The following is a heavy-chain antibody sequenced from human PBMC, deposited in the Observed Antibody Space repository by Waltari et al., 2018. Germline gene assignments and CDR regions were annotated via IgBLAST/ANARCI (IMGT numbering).Heavy chain of an antibody. V-gene: IGHV3-11*04. CDR2: ISNGGGST. CDR1: GFTFSDYY. Sequence: VQLVESGGGLAKHGGSLRLSCAASGFTFSDYYMDWVRQAPGKGLEWVSRISNGGGSTWYADSVKGRFTISRENAKNTLYLQMNSLRAEDKAVYYCARVDLYSSWEIFDYWGQGVLVTVSS. CDR3: ARVDLYSSWEIFDY. J-gene: IGHJ4*02. D-gene: IGHD6-6*01.